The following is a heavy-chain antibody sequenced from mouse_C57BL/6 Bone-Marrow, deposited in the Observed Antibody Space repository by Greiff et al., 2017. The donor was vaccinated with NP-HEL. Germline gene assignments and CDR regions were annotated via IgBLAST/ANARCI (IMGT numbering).Heavy chain of an antibody. CDR1: GFTFSDYG. J-gene: IGHJ4*01. D-gene: IGHD1-1*01. V-gene: IGHV5-15*01. CDR3: ARHSITTVVEGAMDY. Sequence: EVKLVESGGGLVQPGGSLKLSCAASGFTFSDYGMAWVRQAPRKGPEWVAFISNLAYSIYYADTVTGRFTISRENAKNTLYLEMSSLRSEDTAMYYCARHSITTVVEGAMDYWGQGTSVTVSS. CDR2: ISNLAYSI.